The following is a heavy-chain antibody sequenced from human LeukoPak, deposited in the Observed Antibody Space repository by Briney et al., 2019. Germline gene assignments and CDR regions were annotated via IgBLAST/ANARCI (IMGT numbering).Heavy chain of an antibody. J-gene: IGHJ4*02. Sequence: PGGSLRLSCAASGFTFSSYWMSWVRQAPGKGLEWVANIKQDGSEKYYVDSVKGRFTISRDNAKNSLYLQMNSLRAEDTAVYYCARAILGQQLAADYWGQGTLVTVSS. CDR3: ARAILGQQLAADY. CDR1: GFTFSSYW. CDR2: IKQDGSEK. D-gene: IGHD6-13*01. V-gene: IGHV3-7*01.